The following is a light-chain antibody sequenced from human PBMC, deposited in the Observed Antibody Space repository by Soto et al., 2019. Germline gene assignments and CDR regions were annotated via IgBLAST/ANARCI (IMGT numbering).Light chain of an antibody. J-gene: IGKJ1*01. V-gene: IGKV3-20*01. CDR2: GAS. CDR3: QQYTGPPTT. CDR1: QSVSSSF. Sequence: IVLTQSPGTLSLSPGERATLSCRATQSVSSSFLAWYQQRPGQAPRLLIFGASNRATGIPDRFSGSGSGTDFTLTITRLEPEDSAVYFCQQYTGPPTTFGQGTKVDIK.